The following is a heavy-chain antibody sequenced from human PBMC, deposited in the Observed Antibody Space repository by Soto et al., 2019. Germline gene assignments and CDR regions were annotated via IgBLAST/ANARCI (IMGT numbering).Heavy chain of an antibody. CDR1: GGSFSGYY. CDR2: INHSGST. J-gene: IGHJ3*02. V-gene: IGHV4-34*01. Sequence: SETLSLTCAVYGGSFSGYYWSWIRQPPGKGLEWIGEINHSGSTNYNPSLKSRVTISVDTSKNQFSLKLSSVTAADTAVYYCGRVIVVVVAATRRVLAFDIGGQGTM. CDR3: GRVIVVVVAATRRVLAFDI. D-gene: IGHD2-15*01.